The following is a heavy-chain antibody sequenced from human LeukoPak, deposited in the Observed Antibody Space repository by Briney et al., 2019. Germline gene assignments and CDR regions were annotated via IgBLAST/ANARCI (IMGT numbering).Heavy chain of an antibody. CDR3: ARVRAPTTGDWFDP. CDR2: IYHSGST. Sequence: SETLSLTCTVSGYSISSGYYWGWIRQPPGKGLEWIGSIYHSGSTYYNPSLKSRVTISVDTSKNQFSLKLSSVTAADTAVYYCARVRAPTTGDWFDPWGQGTLVTVSS. CDR1: GYSISSGYY. J-gene: IGHJ5*02. V-gene: IGHV4-38-2*02. D-gene: IGHD4-17*01.